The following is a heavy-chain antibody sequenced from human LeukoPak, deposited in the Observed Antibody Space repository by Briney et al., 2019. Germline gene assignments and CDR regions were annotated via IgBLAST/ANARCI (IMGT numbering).Heavy chain of an antibody. Sequence: ASVKVSCKASGYTFTDYGMHWVRQAPGQGLEWMAWINTGNGNAKYSEKFQGRVTITRDTSASTAYMDLSSLRSEDTAVYYCARVPLHDSNKYYYPQWGQGTVVTVSS. CDR3: ARVPLHDSNKYYYPQ. CDR1: GYTFTDYG. D-gene: IGHD3-10*01. J-gene: IGHJ1*01. CDR2: INTGNGNA. V-gene: IGHV1-3*04.